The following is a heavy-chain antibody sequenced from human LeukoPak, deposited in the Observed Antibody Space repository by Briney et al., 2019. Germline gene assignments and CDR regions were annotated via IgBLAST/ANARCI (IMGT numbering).Heavy chain of an antibody. V-gene: IGHV4-4*02. CDR3: ARDSSRIVESRYFDY. J-gene: IGHJ4*02. D-gene: IGHD3-16*02. CDR1: GGSISSSHW. CDR2: IDHNGNT. Sequence: SGTLSLTCAVSGGSISSSHWWTWVRQPPGKGLEWTGEIDHNGNTNYNPSLRSRLTISVDKSKKQFSLKLDSVTAADTAVYYCARDSSRIVESRYFDYWGQGTLVTVSS.